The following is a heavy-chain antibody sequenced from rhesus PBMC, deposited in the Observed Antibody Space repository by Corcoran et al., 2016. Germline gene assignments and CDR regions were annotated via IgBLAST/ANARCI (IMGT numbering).Heavy chain of an antibody. Sequence: QVQLQESGPGLVKPSETLSLTCAVSGYSISSGYGWSWIRQPPGKGLEWIGYIGGSSGSTNYNPSPKSRVTISKDTSKNQFSLKLSSVTAADTAVYYCAGTNYPFDYWGQGVLVTVSS. CDR3: AGTNYPFDY. J-gene: IGHJ4*01. CDR1: GYSISSGYG. CDR2: IGGSSGST. D-gene: IGHD4-17*01. V-gene: IGHV4-127*01.